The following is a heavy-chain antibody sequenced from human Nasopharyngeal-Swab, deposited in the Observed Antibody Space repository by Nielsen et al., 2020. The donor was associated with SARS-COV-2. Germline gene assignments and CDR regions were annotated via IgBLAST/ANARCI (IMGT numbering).Heavy chain of an antibody. D-gene: IGHD1-7*01. CDR2: IYYSGST. V-gene: IGHV4-39*07. Sequence: WIRQPPGKGLEWIGSIYYSGSTNYNPSLKSRVTISVDTSKNQFSLKLSSVTAADTTVYYCARVGVNRYNWNYKGWFDPWGQGTLVTVSS. CDR3: ARVGVNRYNWNYKGWFDP. J-gene: IGHJ5*02.